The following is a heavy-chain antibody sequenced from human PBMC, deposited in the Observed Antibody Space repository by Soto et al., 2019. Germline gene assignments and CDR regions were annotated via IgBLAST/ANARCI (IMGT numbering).Heavy chain of an antibody. V-gene: IGHV3-23*01. CDR1: GFTFSSYA. D-gene: IGHD6-25*01. CDR3: AKAVIATAEHYYYYGLDV. CDR2: ISGSGGST. J-gene: IGHJ6*02. Sequence: GGSLRLSCAASGFTFSSYAMNWVRQAPGKGLEWVSDISGSGGSTYYADSVKGRFTISRDNSKNTLYLQMNSLRAEDTAVYYCAKAVIATAEHYYYYGLDVWGQGTTVTVSS.